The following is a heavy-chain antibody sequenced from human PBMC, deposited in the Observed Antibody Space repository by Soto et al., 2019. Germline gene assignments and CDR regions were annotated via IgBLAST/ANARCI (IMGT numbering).Heavy chain of an antibody. CDR2: IIPIFGTA. V-gene: IGHV1-69*01. Sequence: QAQLVQSGAEVGKPGSSVKVSCKASGGTFSRHAISWVRQAPGQGLEWMGGIIPIFGTANHAQKFQGRVTIIADESTSTVYMELSSLRSEDTAMYYCARGWGYDSNDYYYAYWGQGTLVIVSS. CDR1: GGTFSRHA. CDR3: ARGWGYDSNDYYYAY. J-gene: IGHJ4*02. D-gene: IGHD3-22*01.